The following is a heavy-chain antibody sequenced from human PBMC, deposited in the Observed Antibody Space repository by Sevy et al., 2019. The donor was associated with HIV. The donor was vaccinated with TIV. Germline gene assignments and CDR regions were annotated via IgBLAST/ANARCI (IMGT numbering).Heavy chain of an antibody. CDR1: GFTFSSYA. CDR2: ISGSGGST. CDR3: AKGKSSRGGYYYYGMDV. D-gene: IGHD2-2*01. V-gene: IGHV3-23*01. Sequence: GSLRLSCAASGFTFSSYAMSWVRQAPGKGLEWVSAISGSGGSTYYADSVKGRFTISRDNSKNTRYLQMNSRRAEDTAVYYCAKGKSSRGGYYYYGMDVWGQGTTVTVSS. J-gene: IGHJ6*02.